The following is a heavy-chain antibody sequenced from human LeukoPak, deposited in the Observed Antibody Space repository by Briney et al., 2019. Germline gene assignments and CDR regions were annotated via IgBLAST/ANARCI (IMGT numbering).Heavy chain of an antibody. CDR1: GFTFSSYS. V-gene: IGHV3-21*01. Sequence: GGSLRLSCAASGFTFSSYSMNWVRQAPGKGLEWVSSISSSSSYIYYADSAKGRFTISRDNAKNSLYLQMNSLRAEDTAVYYCAVLLTYYDFWSGYLSDVWGQGTTVTVSS. CDR3: AVLLTYYDFWSGYLSDV. CDR2: ISSSSSYI. J-gene: IGHJ6*02. D-gene: IGHD3-3*01.